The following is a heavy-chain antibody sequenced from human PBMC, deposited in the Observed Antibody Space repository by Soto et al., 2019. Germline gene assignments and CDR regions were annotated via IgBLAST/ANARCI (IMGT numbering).Heavy chain of an antibody. D-gene: IGHD3-9*01. Sequence: ASVKVSCKVSGYTLTELSMHWVRQAPGKGLEWMGGFDPEDGETIYAQKFQGRVTMTEDTSTDTAYMELSSLRSEDTAVYYCATGPNDYDILTGYFYWGQGTLVTVSS. V-gene: IGHV1-24*01. J-gene: IGHJ4*02. CDR3: ATGPNDYDILTGYFY. CDR1: GYTLTELS. CDR2: FDPEDGET.